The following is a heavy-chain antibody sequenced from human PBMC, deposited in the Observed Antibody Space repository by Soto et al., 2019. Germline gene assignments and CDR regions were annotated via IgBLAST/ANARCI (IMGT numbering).Heavy chain of an antibody. CDR1: GGSISSGDYY. Sequence: QVQLQESGPGLVKPSQTLSLTCTVSGGSISSGDYYWSWIRQPPGKGLEWIGYIHYSGSTYYNPSLKSRVTISVDTSKNQFSLKLSSVTAADTAVYYCARDFELGATSFDYWGQGTLVTVSS. J-gene: IGHJ4*02. CDR2: IHYSGST. D-gene: IGHD1-26*01. CDR3: ARDFELGATSFDY. V-gene: IGHV4-30-4*01.